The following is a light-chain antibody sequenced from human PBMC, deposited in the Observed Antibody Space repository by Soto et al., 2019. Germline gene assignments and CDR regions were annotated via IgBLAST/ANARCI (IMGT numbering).Light chain of an antibody. J-gene: IGKJ3*01. Sequence: AIRMTQSPSSLSASPGDRVTITCRASQGISNYLAWYQQKPGKAPKLLIYAASTLDAGVPSRFSGSGSGTDFTLTISNLQSEDFATYYCQRTYNAPFTFGPGTKVSIK. CDR3: QRTYNAPFT. V-gene: IGKV1-8*01. CDR2: AAS. CDR1: QGISNY.